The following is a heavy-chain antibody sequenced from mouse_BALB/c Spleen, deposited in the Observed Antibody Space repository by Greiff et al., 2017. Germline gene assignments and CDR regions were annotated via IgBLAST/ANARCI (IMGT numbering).Heavy chain of an antibody. CDR1: GYTFTSYG. V-gene: IGHV1-61*01. CDR2: IDPRDSET. CDR3: ARSGGNIDY. Sequence: QVQLQQSGADLVRPGASVKLSCKASGYTFTSYGMYWVKQRPGQGLEWIGMIDPRDSETHYNQMFTDKATLTVDKSSSTAYMQLSSLTSEDSAVYYCARSGGNIDYWGQGTTLTVSS. J-gene: IGHJ2*01. D-gene: IGHD2-1*01.